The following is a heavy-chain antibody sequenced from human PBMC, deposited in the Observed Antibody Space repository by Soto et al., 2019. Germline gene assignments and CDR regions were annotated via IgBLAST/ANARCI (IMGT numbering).Heavy chain of an antibody. J-gene: IGHJ4*02. V-gene: IGHV1-3*01. Sequence: ASVKVSCKASGYTFTSYAMHWVRQAPGQRLEWMGWINAGNGNTKYSQKFQGRVTITRDTSASTAYMGLSSLRSEDTAVYYCARDLHDSSGYYFWAFDYWGQGTLVTVSS. CDR2: INAGNGNT. CDR3: ARDLHDSSGYYFWAFDY. CDR1: GYTFTSYA. D-gene: IGHD3-22*01.